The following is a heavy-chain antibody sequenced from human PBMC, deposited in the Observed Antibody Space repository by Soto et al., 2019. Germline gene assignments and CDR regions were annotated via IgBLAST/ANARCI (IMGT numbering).Heavy chain of an antibody. Sequence: GGSLRLSCTASGFTFGDYAMSWVRQAPGKGLEWVGFIRSKAYGGTTEYAASVKGRFTISRDDSKSIAYLQMNSLKTEDTAVYYCTREGSYGGFFDYWGQGTLVTVLL. CDR2: IRSKAYGGTT. CDR3: TREGSYGGFFDY. D-gene: IGHD4-17*01. J-gene: IGHJ4*02. V-gene: IGHV3-49*04. CDR1: GFTFGDYA.